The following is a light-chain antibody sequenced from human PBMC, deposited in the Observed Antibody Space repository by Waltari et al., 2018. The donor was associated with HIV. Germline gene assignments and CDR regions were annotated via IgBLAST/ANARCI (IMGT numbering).Light chain of an antibody. CDR1: SSDVGGYNS. CDR2: EVS. V-gene: IGLV2-14*01. Sequence: QSDLTQPASVSGSPGQSITISCTGTSSDVGGYNSVPWYQQHPGKAPKLMIYEVSNRPSGVSNRFSGSKSGNTASLTISGLQAEDEADYYCSSYTSSSTPVVFGGGTKLTVL. J-gene: IGLJ2*01. CDR3: SSYTSSSTPVV.